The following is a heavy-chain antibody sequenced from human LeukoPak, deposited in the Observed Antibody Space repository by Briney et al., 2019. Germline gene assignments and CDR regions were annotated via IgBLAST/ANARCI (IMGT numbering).Heavy chain of an antibody. Sequence: GASVKVSCKASGGTFSSYAICGVRPPPGKGLVWMGGIIPIFGPEKYAQKLQGSVTITTDESTSTAYMELSSLRSEDTAVYYGARNVGYCSRTSCHWFDYWRQGTLVIVSS. CDR2: IIPIFGPE. J-gene: IGHJ4*02. CDR1: GGTFSSYA. V-gene: IGHV1-69*05. CDR3: ARNVGYCSRTSCHWFDY. D-gene: IGHD2-2*01.